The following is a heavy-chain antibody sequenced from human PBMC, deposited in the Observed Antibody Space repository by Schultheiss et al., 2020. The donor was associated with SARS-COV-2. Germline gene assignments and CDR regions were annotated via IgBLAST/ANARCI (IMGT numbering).Heavy chain of an antibody. V-gene: IGHV3-13*05. D-gene: IGHD4-17*01. Sequence: GGSLRLSCAASGFTFSSYAMHWVRQATGKGLEWVSAIGTAGDPYYPGSVKGRFTISRENAKNSLYLQMNSLRAGDTAVYYCARGGYGDSKRYFDLWGRGTLVTVSS. CDR3: ARGGYGDSKRYFDL. CDR1: GFTFSSYA. J-gene: IGHJ2*01. CDR2: IGTAGDP.